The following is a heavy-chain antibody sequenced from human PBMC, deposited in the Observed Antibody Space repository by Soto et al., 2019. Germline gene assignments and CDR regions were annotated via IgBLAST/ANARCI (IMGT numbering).Heavy chain of an antibody. CDR1: GGSISSGGYS. Sequence: TLSLTCAVSGGSISSGGYSWSWIRQPPGKGLEWIGYIYHSGSTYYNPSLTSRVTISVDRSKNQFSLKLSSVTAADTAVYYCARGGGSPYHNHEFDFWGQGTLVTVSS. CDR2: IYHSGST. CDR3: ARGGGSPYHNHEFDF. V-gene: IGHV4-30-2*01. D-gene: IGHD6-13*01. J-gene: IGHJ4*02.